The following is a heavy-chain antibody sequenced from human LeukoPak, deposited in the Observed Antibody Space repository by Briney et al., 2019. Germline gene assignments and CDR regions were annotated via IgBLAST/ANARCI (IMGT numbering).Heavy chain of an antibody. V-gene: IGHV3-21*01. J-gene: IGHJ4*02. CDR2: ISSSSSYI. D-gene: IGHD1-26*01. CDR3: ARDRSIVGAKWFDY. Sequence: GGSLRLSCAASGFTFSSYSMNWVRQAPGKGLEWASSISSSSSYIYYADSVKGRFTISRDNAKNSLYLQMDSLRAEDTAVYYCARDRSIVGAKWFDYWGQGTLVTVSS. CDR1: GFTFSSYS.